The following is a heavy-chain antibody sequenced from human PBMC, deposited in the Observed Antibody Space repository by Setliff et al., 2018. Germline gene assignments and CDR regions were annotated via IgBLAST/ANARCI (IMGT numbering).Heavy chain of an antibody. CDR1: GGSISSGTYY. J-gene: IGHJ5*02. CDR2: IFTSGST. D-gene: IGHD3-3*01. Sequence: SETLSLTCTVSGGSISSGTYYWSWIRQPAGKGLEWIGRIFTSGSTNYNPSLKSRVTISVDTSKNQFSLNLSSVTAADTAVYYCARGRRGNYDFCSGYSNWFDPWGQGTLVTVSS. V-gene: IGHV4-61*02. CDR3: ARGRRGNYDFCSGYSNWFDP.